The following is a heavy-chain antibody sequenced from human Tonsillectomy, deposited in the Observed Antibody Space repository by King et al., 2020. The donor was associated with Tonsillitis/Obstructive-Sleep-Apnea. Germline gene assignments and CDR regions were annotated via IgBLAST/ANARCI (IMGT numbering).Heavy chain of an antibody. CDR2: ISGSDGTT. CDR3: AKEPLIMVSGFSGETFDI. J-gene: IGHJ3*02. Sequence: VQLVESGGGLVQPGGSLRLSCEASGFTFSSYAMSWVRQAPGKGLQWVSGISGSDGTTYYADSVKGRFSISRDNSKNTLYLQMNSLRAEDTAVYYCAKEPLIMVSGFSGETFDIGGQGTMVTVSS. V-gene: IGHV3-23*04. D-gene: IGHD3-10*01. CDR1: GFTFSSYA.